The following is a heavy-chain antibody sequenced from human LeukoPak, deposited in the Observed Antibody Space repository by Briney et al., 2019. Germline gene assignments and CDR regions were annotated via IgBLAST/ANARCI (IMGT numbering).Heavy chain of an antibody. Sequence: SETLSLTCAVSGYSISSSHWWGWIRQSPGKGLEWIGYIYYSGSTYYNPSLKSRVTMSVDTSKNQFSPKLSSVTAVDTAVYYCARKATSGWYYFDCWGQGTLVTVSS. CDR2: IYYSGST. CDR1: GYSISSSHW. J-gene: IGHJ4*02. CDR3: ARKATSGWYYFDC. V-gene: IGHV4-28*01. D-gene: IGHD6-19*01.